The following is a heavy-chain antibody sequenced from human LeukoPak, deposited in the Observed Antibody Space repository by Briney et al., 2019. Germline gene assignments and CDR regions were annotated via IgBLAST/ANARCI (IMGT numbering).Heavy chain of an antibody. CDR1: GFTFSRFW. V-gene: IGHV3-7*03. Sequence: GGSLRLSCAASGFTFSRFWMSWVRQAPGKGLEWVANIKQDGSEKYYVDSVKGRFTISRDNAKNSLYLQMNSLRAEDTAVYYCARYSYGHGYFDYWGQGTLVTVSS. CDR3: ARYSYGHGYFDY. J-gene: IGHJ4*02. CDR2: IKQDGSEK. D-gene: IGHD5-18*01.